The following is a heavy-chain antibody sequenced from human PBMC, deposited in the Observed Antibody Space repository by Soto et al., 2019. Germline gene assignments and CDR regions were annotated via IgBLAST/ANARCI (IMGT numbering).Heavy chain of an antibody. J-gene: IGHJ6*02. CDR3: ARTGTTSWAFFYYGMDV. Sequence: GGSLRLSCAASGFTFSSYSMNWVRQAPGKGLEWVSSISSSSSYIYYADSVKGRFTISRDNAKNSLYLQMNSLRAEDTAVYYCARTGTTSWAFFYYGMDVWGQGTTVTVSS. V-gene: IGHV3-21*01. CDR1: GFTFSSYS. CDR2: ISSSSSYI. D-gene: IGHD1-7*01.